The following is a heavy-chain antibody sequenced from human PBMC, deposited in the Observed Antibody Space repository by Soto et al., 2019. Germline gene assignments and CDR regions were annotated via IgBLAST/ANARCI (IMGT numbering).Heavy chain of an antibody. D-gene: IGHD2-15*01. CDR2: IYSGGST. Sequence: GGSLRLSCAASGFTVSSNYMSWVRQAPGKGLEWVSVIYSGGSTYYADSVKGRFTISRDSSKNTLYLQMNSLRAEDTAVYYCARDEYCSGGSCYYGMDVWGQGTTVTVSS. CDR1: GFTVSSNY. V-gene: IGHV3-53*01. J-gene: IGHJ6*02. CDR3: ARDEYCSGGSCYYGMDV.